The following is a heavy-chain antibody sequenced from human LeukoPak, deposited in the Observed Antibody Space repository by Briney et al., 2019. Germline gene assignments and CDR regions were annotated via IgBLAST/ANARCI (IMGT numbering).Heavy chain of an antibody. Sequence: GGSLRLSCAASGFTFSIYWMSWVRQAPGKGLEWVSAISGSGGSTYYADSVKGRFTISRDNSKNTLYLQMNSLRAEDTAVYYCAKAVYSSGWYDYYYGMDVWGQGTTVTVSS. J-gene: IGHJ6*02. CDR3: AKAVYSSGWYDYYYGMDV. V-gene: IGHV3-23*01. CDR2: ISGSGGST. D-gene: IGHD6-19*01. CDR1: GFTFSIYW.